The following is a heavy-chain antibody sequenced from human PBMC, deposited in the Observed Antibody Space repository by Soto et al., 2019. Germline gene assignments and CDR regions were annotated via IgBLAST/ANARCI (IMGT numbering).Heavy chain of an antibody. D-gene: IGHD3-22*01. Sequence: SETLSLTCTVSGGSISSGDYYWSWIRQPPGKGLEWIGYIYYSGSTYYNPSLKSRVTISVDTSMNQFSLKLSSVTAADTAVYYCAREPYYYDSSGYYYRWFDPWGQGTLVTVSS. J-gene: IGHJ5*02. CDR1: GGSISSGDYY. CDR2: IYYSGST. CDR3: AREPYYYDSSGYYYRWFDP. V-gene: IGHV4-30-4*01.